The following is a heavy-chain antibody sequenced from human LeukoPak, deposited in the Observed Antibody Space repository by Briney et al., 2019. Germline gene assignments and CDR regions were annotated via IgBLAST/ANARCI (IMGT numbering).Heavy chain of an antibody. Sequence: GGSLRLSCAASGFTFSSYAMSWVRQAPGKGLEWVSAISGSGGSTYYADSVKGRFTISRDNSKNTLYLQMNSLRVEDTGIYYCAKAGIGADGAGFLCEYWGQGTLVTVSS. D-gene: IGHD1-1*01. CDR1: GFTFSSYA. V-gene: IGHV3-23*01. J-gene: IGHJ4*02. CDR3: AKAGIGADGAGFLCEY. CDR2: ISGSGGST.